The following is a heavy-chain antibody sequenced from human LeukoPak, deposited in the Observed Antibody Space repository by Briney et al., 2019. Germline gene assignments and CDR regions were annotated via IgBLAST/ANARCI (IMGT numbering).Heavy chain of an antibody. D-gene: IGHD3-22*01. J-gene: IGHJ3*02. CDR1: GGSISSGGYY. CDR2: IYYSGST. Sequence: SETLSLTCTVSGGSISSGGYYWSWIRQHPGKGLEWIGYIYYSGSTYYNPSLKSRVTISVDTSKNQFSLKLSSVTAADTAVYYCARARRSYYDSSGYNQAYPFDIWGQGTMVTVSS. V-gene: IGHV4-31*03. CDR3: ARARRSYYDSSGYNQAYPFDI.